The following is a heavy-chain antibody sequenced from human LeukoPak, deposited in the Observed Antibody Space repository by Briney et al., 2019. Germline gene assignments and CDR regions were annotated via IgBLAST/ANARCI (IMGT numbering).Heavy chain of an antibody. CDR3: VRTSRSSSTDS. Sequence: SGGSLRLSRAASGFTFNNYWMSWVRQAPGKGLEWVANIKQDGSVKNYVDYMEGRFTISRDNAKNSLYLQMNGLRAEDTAVYHCVRTSRSSSTDSWGQGTLVTVSS. V-gene: IGHV3-7*01. D-gene: IGHD6-6*01. CDR1: GFTFNNYW. J-gene: IGHJ5*01. CDR2: IKQDGSVK.